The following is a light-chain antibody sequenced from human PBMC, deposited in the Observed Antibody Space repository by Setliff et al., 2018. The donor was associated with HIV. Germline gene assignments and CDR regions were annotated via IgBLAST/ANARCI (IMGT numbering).Light chain of an antibody. CDR3: CSYAGSRTFYV. J-gene: IGLJ1*01. CDR2: EVT. CDR1: SSDVGNYNL. V-gene: IGLV2-23*02. Sequence: QSVLTQPASVSGSPGQSITISCSGTSSDVGNYNLVSSYQQPPGKAPKLMVYEVTKRPLGVSTRFSGSKSGNTASLTISGLLAEDEADYYCCSYAGSRTFYVFGTGTKVTVL.